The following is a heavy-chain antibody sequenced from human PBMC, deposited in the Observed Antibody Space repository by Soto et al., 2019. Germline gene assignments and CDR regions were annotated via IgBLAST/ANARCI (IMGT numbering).Heavy chain of an antibody. CDR1: GFTFGDYV. CDR2: IRKNGYGGTT. D-gene: IGHD1-26*01. V-gene: IGHV3-49*03. CDR3: TRDIVGATGFDY. J-gene: IGHJ4*02. Sequence: GGSLRLSCTASGFTFGDYVMVWFRQAPGKGLEWVGFIRKNGYGGTTEYAASVKGRFSISRDDAKSIAYLQMNSLKTEDTALYYCTRDIVGATGFDYWGQGTLVTVSS.